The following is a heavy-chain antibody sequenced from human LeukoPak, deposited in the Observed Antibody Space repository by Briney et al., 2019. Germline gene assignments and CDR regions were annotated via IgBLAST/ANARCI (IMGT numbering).Heavy chain of an antibody. CDR2: ISGSGGST. J-gene: IGHJ4*02. D-gene: IGHD3-9*01. Sequence: GGSLRLSCAASGFTFSSYAMSWVRQAPGKGLEWVSAISGSGGSTYYADSVKGRFTISRDNSRNTLYLQMNSLRAEDTAVYYCARAAYYDILTGYYSYYFDYWGQGTLVTVSS. V-gene: IGHV3-23*01. CDR3: ARAAYYDILTGYYSYYFDY. CDR1: GFTFSSYA.